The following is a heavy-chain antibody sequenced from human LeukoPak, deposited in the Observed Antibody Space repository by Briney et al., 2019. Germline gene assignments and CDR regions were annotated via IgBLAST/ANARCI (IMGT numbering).Heavy chain of an antibody. D-gene: IGHD3-22*01. J-gene: IGHJ2*01. Sequence: HPGGSLRPSCAASGFTVSSNYMTWVRQAPGKGLEWVSVMYTLGNTYYADSVRGRFTISRDNSKNTLYLQMNSLRAEDTAVYYCARDDRSYYFDSGGISVWYFDLWGRGALVTVSS. CDR2: MYTLGNT. CDR3: ARDDRSYYFDSGGISVWYFDL. CDR1: GFTVSSNY. V-gene: IGHV3-66*01.